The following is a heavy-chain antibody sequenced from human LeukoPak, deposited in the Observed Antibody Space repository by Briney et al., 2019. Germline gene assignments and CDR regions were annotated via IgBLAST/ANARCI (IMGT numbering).Heavy chain of an antibody. CDR1: GGSFSGYY. Sequence: SETLSLTCAVYGGSFSGYYWSWIRQPPGKGLEWIGEINHSGSTNYNPSLKSRVTISVDTSKNQFSLKLSSVTAADTAVYYCARARGDNSSWSWFDPWGQGTLVTVSS. V-gene: IGHV4-34*01. J-gene: IGHJ5*02. CDR3: ARARGDNSSWSWFDP. CDR2: INHSGST. D-gene: IGHD6-13*01.